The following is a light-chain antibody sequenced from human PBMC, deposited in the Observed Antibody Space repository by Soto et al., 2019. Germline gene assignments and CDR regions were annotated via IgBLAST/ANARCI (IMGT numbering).Light chain of an antibody. Sequence: IVMTQSPATLSVSPGERATLSCRASQSVSISLAWYQQKPGQTPRLLIYGASTRATGIPARFSGSGSGTEFTLTISSLQSEDFAVYYCQQYNNWPPLTFGGGTKVEIK. CDR1: QSVSIS. V-gene: IGKV3-15*01. CDR3: QQYNNWPPLT. CDR2: GAS. J-gene: IGKJ4*01.